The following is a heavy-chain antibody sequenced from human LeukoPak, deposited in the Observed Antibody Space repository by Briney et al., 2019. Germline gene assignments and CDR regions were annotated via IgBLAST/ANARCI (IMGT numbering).Heavy chain of an antibody. D-gene: IGHD3-10*01. CDR3: ARVVVTMVRGVPDLDTFDI. CDR2: INPNSGGT. J-gene: IGHJ3*02. Sequence: GASVKVSCKASGYTFTGYYMHWVRQAPGQGLEWMGWINPNSGGTNYAQRFQGRVTMTRDTSINTAYMELSRLRSDDTALYYCARVVVTMVRGVPDLDTFDIWGQGTMVTVSS. CDR1: GYTFTGYY. V-gene: IGHV1-2*02.